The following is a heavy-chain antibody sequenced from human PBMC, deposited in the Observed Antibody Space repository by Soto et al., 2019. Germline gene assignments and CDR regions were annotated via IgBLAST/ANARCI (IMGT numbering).Heavy chain of an antibody. Sequence: QVQLVQSGGEVKKPGASVKVSCKASGYIFNSFGISWVRQAPGQGLEWMGWISAYTGNTKYAQNFQGRVTMTTDTSTSTAYMELRGLRSYDTAVYYCARRWTTGEIDYWGQGTLVTVSS. CDR1: GYIFNSFG. CDR2: ISAYTGNT. J-gene: IGHJ4*02. D-gene: IGHD4-17*01. V-gene: IGHV1-18*01. CDR3: ARRWTTGEIDY.